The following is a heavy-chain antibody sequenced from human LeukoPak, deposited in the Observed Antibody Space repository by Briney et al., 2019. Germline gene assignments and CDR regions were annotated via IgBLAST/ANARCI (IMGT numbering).Heavy chain of an antibody. CDR3: ATNTRAYAVLLAY. D-gene: IGHD4-17*01. CDR2: INQDGGQK. Sequence: PGGSLRLSCAASGFTFSSSWMIWARQAPGKGLGWVANINQDGGQKYYLDSVKGRFTISRDNADNSLYLQMDGLRAEDTAVYYCATNTRAYAVLLAYWGQGTLVTVSS. CDR1: GFTFSSSW. V-gene: IGHV3-7*01. J-gene: IGHJ4*02.